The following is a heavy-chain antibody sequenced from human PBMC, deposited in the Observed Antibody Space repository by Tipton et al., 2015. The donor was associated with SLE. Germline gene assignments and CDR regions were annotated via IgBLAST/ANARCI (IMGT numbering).Heavy chain of an antibody. Sequence: TLSLTCTVSGGSISSSSYYWGWIRQPPGKGLEWIGRIYYSGSTNYNPSFESRVTISLDTSKNQVSLKLSAMTAADTAVYYCAREGPPIFGVVYYYYYYMDVWGKGTTVTVSS. CDR2: IYYSGST. CDR3: AREGPPIFGVVYYYYYYMDV. D-gene: IGHD3-3*01. J-gene: IGHJ6*03. CDR1: GGSISSSSYY. V-gene: IGHV4-39*07.